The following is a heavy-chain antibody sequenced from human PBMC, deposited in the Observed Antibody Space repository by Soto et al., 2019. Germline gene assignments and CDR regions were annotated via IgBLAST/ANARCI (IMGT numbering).Heavy chain of an antibody. CDR2: IYPGDSDT. V-gene: IGHV5-51*01. CDR3: ARLGLHSSSWYDGMDFDY. J-gene: IGHJ4*02. Sequence: LGESLKISCKGSGYSFTSYWIGWVRQMPGKGLEWMGIIYPGDSDTRYSPSFQGQVTISADKSISTAYLQWSSLKASDTAMYYCARLGLHSSSWYDGMDFDYWGQGTLVTVSS. CDR1: GYSFTSYW. D-gene: IGHD6-13*01.